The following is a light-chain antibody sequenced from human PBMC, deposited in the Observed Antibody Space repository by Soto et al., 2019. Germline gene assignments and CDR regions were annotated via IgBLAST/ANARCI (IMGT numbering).Light chain of an antibody. Sequence: DVVMTQSPLSLPVTLRQPASISCRSSQSLVYSDGNTYFNCFQQRPGQSPTRLIDTVSTRDSGVPDRFSVSGPCTDFTLNISRVEAEAVGVYYCMQSTHWPRSFGKGTKLEIK. J-gene: IGKJ2*01. CDR2: TVS. CDR1: QSLVYSDGNTY. V-gene: IGKV2-30*01. CDR3: MQSTHWPRS.